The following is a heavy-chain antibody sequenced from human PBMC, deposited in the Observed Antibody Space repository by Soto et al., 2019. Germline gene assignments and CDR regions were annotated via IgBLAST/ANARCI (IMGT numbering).Heavy chain of an antibody. J-gene: IGHJ4*02. D-gene: IGHD1-7*01. V-gene: IGHV4-38-2*01. Sequence: PSETLSLTCAVSGYSISSGYYWGWIRQPPGRGLEWIGSIYHSGSTYYNPSLKSRVTISVDTSKNQFSLKLSSVTAADMAVYYCARGFELQWEYYFDYWGQGTLVTVSS. CDR1: GYSISSGYY. CDR3: ARGFELQWEYYFDY. CDR2: IYHSGST.